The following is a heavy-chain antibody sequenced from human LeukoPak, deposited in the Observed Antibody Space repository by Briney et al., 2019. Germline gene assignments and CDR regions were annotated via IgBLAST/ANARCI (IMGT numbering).Heavy chain of an antibody. J-gene: IGHJ6*02. Sequence: ASVKVSRKASGYTFTSYGISWVRQAPGQGLEWMGWISAYNGNTNYAQKLQGRVTMTTDTSTSTAYMELRSLRSDDTAVYYCARPTVTDDYYYYGMDVWGQGTTVTVSS. CDR1: GYTFTSYG. D-gene: IGHD4-17*01. CDR3: ARPTVTDDYYYYGMDV. V-gene: IGHV1-18*01. CDR2: ISAYNGNT.